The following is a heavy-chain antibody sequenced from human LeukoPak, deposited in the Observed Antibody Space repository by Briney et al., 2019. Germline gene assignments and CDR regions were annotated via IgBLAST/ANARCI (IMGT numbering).Heavy chain of an antibody. V-gene: IGHV1-46*01. CDR2: INPSGGST. J-gene: IGHJ5*02. CDR3: AREFVPAAINNWFDP. D-gene: IGHD2-2*01. Sequence: GASVKVSCKASGYTFTSYYMHWVRQAPGQGLEWMGIINPSGGSTSYAQKFQGRVTMTRDTSTSTVYMELSSLRSEDTAVYYCAREFVPAAINNWFDPWGQGTLVTVSS. CDR1: GYTFTSYY.